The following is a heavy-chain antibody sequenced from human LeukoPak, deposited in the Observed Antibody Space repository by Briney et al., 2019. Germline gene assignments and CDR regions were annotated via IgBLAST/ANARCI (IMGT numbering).Heavy chain of an antibody. CDR1: GFTFSSYA. CDR2: ISYDGSNK. J-gene: IGHJ3*02. D-gene: IGHD5-18*01. CDR3: ARGDIQLWSPLDI. Sequence: GTSLRLSCAASGFTFSSYAMHWVRQAPGKGLEWVAVISYDGSNKYYADSVKGRFTISRDNSKNTLYLQMNSLRAEDTAVYYCARGDIQLWSPLDIWGQGTMVTVSS. V-gene: IGHV3-30-3*01.